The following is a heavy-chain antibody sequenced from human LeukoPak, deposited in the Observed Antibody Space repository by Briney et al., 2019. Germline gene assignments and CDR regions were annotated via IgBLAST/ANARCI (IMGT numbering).Heavy chain of an antibody. CDR3: ARGMAARHTPDIFHI. D-gene: IGHD6-6*01. V-gene: IGHV4-59*08. Sequence: SETLSLTCTVSGGSISSYYWSWIRQPPGKGLEWIGYIYYSGSTNYNPSLKSRVTISVDTSKNQFSLKLTSVTAADTAIYYCARGMAARHTPDIFHIWGQGTMVTVSS. CDR2: IYYSGST. CDR1: GGSISSYY. J-gene: IGHJ3*02.